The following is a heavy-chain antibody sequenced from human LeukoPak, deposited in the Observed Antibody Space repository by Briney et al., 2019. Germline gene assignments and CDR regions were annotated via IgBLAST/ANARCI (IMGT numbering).Heavy chain of an antibody. Sequence: EASVKVSCKASGGTFSSYAISWVRQAPGQGLEWMGGIIPIFGTANYAQKFQGRVTITADESTSTAYMELSSLRSEDTAVYYCASRYCSSTSCYPIPFDYWGQGTLVTVSS. CDR2: IIPIFGTA. CDR1: GGTFSSYA. J-gene: IGHJ4*02. V-gene: IGHV1-69*13. CDR3: ASRYCSSTSCYPIPFDY. D-gene: IGHD2-2*01.